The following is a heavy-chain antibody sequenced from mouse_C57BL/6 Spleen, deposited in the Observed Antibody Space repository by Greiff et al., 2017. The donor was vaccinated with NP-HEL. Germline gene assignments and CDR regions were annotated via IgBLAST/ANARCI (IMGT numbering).Heavy chain of an antibody. CDR1: GYTFTNYW. D-gene: IGHD1-1*01. J-gene: IGHJ1*03. CDR2: IYPGGGYT. Sequence: QVHVKQSGAELVRPGTSVKMSCKASGYTFTNYWIGWAKQRPGHGLEWIGDIYPGGGYTNYNEKFKGKATLTADKSSSTAYMQFSSLTSEDSAIYYCARRYGSSYGYFDVWGTGTTVTVSS. V-gene: IGHV1-63*01. CDR3: ARRYGSSYGYFDV.